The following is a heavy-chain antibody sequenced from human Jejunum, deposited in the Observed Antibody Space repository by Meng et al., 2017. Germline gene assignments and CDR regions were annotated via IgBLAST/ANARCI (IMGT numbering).Heavy chain of an antibody. J-gene: IGHJ4*02. CDR1: GGSVSSAGYQ. D-gene: IGHD1-26*01. CDR2: AST. CDR3: ARDHMGSLDY. Sequence: QVNLRDSGPGLVRPSETLSLICSVSGGSVSSAGYQWSWIRQPPGKGLEWIGYASTNYNPSLKSRVTISVDTSKNQFSLRLTSVTAADTAVYYCARDHMGSLDYWGQGILVTVSS. V-gene: IGHV4-61*08.